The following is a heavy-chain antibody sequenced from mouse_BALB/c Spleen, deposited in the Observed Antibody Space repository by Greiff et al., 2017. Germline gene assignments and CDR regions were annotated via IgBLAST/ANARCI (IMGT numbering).Heavy chain of an antibody. J-gene: IGHJ2*01. V-gene: IGHV2-2*01. CDR1: GFSLTSYG. CDR3: AREDYDYDFDD. D-gene: IGHD2-4*01. CDR2: IWSGGST. Sequence: QVQLKESGPGLVQPSQSLSITCTVSGFSLTSYGVHWVRQSPGKGLEWLGVIWSGGSTDYNAAFISRLSISKDNSKSQVFLKMNSLQTDDTAMYYGAREDYDYDFDDWGEGTTLTVSS.